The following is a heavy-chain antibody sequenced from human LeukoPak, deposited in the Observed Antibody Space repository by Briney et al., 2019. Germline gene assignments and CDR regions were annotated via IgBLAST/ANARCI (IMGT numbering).Heavy chain of an antibody. Sequence: ASVKVSCKASGYTFTGYYMHWVRQAPGQGLEWMGWINPNSGGTNYAQKFQGRVTMTRDTSISTAHMELSRLRSDDTAVYYCARGIDDWGNWFDPWGQGTLVTVSS. J-gene: IGHJ5*02. CDR1: GYTFTGYY. CDR3: ARGIDDWGNWFDP. D-gene: IGHD7-27*01. V-gene: IGHV1-2*02. CDR2: INPNSGGT.